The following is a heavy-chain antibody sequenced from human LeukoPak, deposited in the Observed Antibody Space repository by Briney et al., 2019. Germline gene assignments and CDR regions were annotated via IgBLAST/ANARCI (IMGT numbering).Heavy chain of an antibody. CDR2: IDYSGTA. D-gene: IGHD4-17*01. CDR1: GGSISSGGYY. V-gene: IGHV4-31*03. Sequence: SETLSLACTVSGGSISSGGYYWSWIRQLPGKGLEWIGYIDYSGTAYYNPSLKSRVTISIDTSNNQFSLKLSSVTAADMAVYYCARGTLYGCFDYWGQGTLVTVSS. CDR3: ARGTLYGCFDY. J-gene: IGHJ4*02.